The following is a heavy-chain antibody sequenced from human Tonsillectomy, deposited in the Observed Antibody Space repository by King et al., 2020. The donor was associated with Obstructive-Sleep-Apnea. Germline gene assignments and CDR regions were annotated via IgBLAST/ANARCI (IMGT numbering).Heavy chain of an antibody. J-gene: IGHJ6*02. CDR2: IIPLYAST. CDR1: GGTFSSYA. D-gene: IGHD6-6*01. Sequence: VQLVESGAEVKRPGSSVKVSRKASGGTFSSYAFIWVRLAPGQGLEWMGEIIPLYASTSNAEKFQGRVTITADESTSPAYMELSSLRSEDTAVYYCAGGVAARQYYYYGLDGWGQGTTVTVSS. CDR3: AGGVAARQYYYYGLDG. V-gene: IGHV1-69*01.